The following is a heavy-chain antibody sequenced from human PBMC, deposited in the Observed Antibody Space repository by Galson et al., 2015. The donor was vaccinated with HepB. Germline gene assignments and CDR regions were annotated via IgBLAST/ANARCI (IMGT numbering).Heavy chain of an antibody. CDR2: ISAYNGNT. CDR3: AREREKYYDILTGYYSNYFDY. CDR1: GYTFTNYD. V-gene: IGHV1-18*01. D-gene: IGHD3-9*01. J-gene: IGHJ4*02. Sequence: SVKVSCKASGYTFTNYDITWVRQAPGQGLEWMGWISAYNGNTNYAQNLQGRVTMTTDTSTSTAYMELRSLRSEDTAVYYCAREREKYYDILTGYYSNYFDYWGQGTLVTVSS.